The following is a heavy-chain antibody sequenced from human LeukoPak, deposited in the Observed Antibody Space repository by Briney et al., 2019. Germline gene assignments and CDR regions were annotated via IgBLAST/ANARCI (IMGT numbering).Heavy chain of an antibody. CDR2: SSNNGST. CDR3: ARRGPGGRAFDI. J-gene: IGHJ3*02. V-gene: IGHV4-59*08. CDR1: GGSITTYY. Sequence: SETLSLTCTVSGGSITTYYWSWVRQPPGKGLEWIGYSSNNGSTKYNPSLKSRVTISVDTSMNQFSLRLKSMTAAVTAVYYCARRGPGGRAFDIWGQGTMVPVSS. D-gene: IGHD3-10*01.